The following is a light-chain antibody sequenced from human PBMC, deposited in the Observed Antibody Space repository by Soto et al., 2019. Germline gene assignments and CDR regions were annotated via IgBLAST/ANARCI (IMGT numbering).Light chain of an antibody. Sequence: DIQMTQSPSSLSASVGDRVTITCRASQNIINYLNWYQHKPGKAPKLLINAASSLQSGVPSRFSGSGSATEFTLTISSLAPEYFGTYYCQQSYKMPSFGQGTRLEIK. V-gene: IGKV1-39*01. CDR2: AAS. J-gene: IGKJ5*01. CDR3: QQSYKMPS. CDR1: QNIINY.